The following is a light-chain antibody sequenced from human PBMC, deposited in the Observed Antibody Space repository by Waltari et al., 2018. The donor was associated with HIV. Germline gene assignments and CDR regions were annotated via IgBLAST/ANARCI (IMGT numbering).Light chain of an antibody. CDR2: EVS. CDR3: CAYAGSTTYVI. V-gene: IGLV2-23*02. CDR1: SSDVGGYNL. J-gene: IGLJ2*01. Sequence: QSALTQPASVSGSPGQSITISCTGTSSDVGGYNLVSWYQQHPGKAPKLMIYEVSKRPSGVSNRFSGSKSCNTASLTISGLQADDEADYYCCAYAGSTTYVIFGGGTKLTVL.